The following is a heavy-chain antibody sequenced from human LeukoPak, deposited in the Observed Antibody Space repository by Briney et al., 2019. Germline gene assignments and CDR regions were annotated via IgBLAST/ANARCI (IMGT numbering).Heavy chain of an antibody. D-gene: IGHD6-19*01. J-gene: IGHJ4*02. CDR2: ISSSSSYI. CDR3: ARGRIYSSGFYYFDY. V-gene: IGHV3-21*01. Sequence: AGGSLRLSCAASGFTFSSYSMNWVRRAPGKGLEWVSSISSSSSYIYYADSVKGRFTISRDNAKNSLYLQMNSLRAEDTAVYYCARGRIYSSGFYYFDYWGQGTLVTVSS. CDR1: GFTFSSYS.